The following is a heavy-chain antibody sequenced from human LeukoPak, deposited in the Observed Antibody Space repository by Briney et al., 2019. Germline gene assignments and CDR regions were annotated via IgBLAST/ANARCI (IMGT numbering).Heavy chain of an antibody. CDR3: ARDPSMGSGWPYFDH. Sequence: SQTLSLTCTVSGGSVSSGGYYWSWIRQHPGKGLEWIGYTHYSGSTHYNPSLKSRVTMSIVTSENQVSLQLSSVTAADTAVYYCARDPSMGSGWPYFDHWGQGTLVTVSS. D-gene: IGHD6-19*01. V-gene: IGHV4-31*03. J-gene: IGHJ4*02. CDR2: THYSGST. CDR1: GGSVSSGGYY.